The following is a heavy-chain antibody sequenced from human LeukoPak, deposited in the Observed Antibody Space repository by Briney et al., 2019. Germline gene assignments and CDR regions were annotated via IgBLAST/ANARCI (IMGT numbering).Heavy chain of an antibody. V-gene: IGHV3-23*01. CDR1: GFTFGNYP. Sequence: GGSLRLSCAASGFTFGNYPMSWVRQAPGKGLEWVSVVSANGISTLYADSVKGRFTISRDNAKNSLYLQMNSLRAEDAAVYYCARELSAGWFDHWGQGTLVTVSS. CDR2: VSANGIST. CDR3: ARELSAGWFDH. J-gene: IGHJ5*02.